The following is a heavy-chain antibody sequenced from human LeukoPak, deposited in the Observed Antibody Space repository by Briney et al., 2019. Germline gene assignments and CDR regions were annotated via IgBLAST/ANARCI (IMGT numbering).Heavy chain of an antibody. D-gene: IGHD3-10*01. CDR3: ARLKIENMVRGVIMGYYFDY. J-gene: IGHJ4*02. V-gene: IGHV4-30-4*01. CDR2: IYDSGST. Sequence: SETLSLTCTVSGGSISSGDYYWSWLRQPPGKGLEWIGYIYDSGSTYYNPSLKRRVTISVDTSKNQCSLKLSSVTAADTAGYYCARLKIENMVRGVIMGYYFDYWGQGTLVTVSS. CDR1: GGSISSGDYY.